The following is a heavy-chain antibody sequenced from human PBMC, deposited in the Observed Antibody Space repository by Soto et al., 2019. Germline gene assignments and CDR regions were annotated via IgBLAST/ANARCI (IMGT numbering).Heavy chain of an antibody. J-gene: IGHJ1*01. V-gene: IGHV3-48*01. CDR3: ARSYYDFLTGYRPEYFQH. CDR1: GFPFSSYS. D-gene: IGHD3-9*01. CDR2: ISGSSGTV. Sequence: GGSLGLSCAASGFPFSSYSMKWVRQAPGKGLERVSYISGSSGTVYYADSVKGRFTISRDNAKNSLYLQMNSLRAEDTAVYYCARSYYDFLTGYRPEYFQHWGQGTLVTVSS.